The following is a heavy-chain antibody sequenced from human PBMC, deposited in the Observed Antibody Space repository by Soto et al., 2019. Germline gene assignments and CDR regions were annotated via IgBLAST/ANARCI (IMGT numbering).Heavy chain of an antibody. CDR2: ISGSGGST. CDR3: AKNDPDERSSGLFDY. Sequence: GGSLRFSCAASGFTFSSYAMSWVRQAPGKGLEWVSAISGSGGSTYYADSVKGRFTISRDNSKNTLYLQMNSLRAEDTAVYYCAKNDPDERSSGLFDYWGQGTLVTVSS. D-gene: IGHD3-22*01. V-gene: IGHV3-23*01. CDR1: GFTFSSYA. J-gene: IGHJ4*02.